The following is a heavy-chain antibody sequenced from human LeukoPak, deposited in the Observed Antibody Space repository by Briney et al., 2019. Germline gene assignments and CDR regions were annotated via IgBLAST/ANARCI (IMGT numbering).Heavy chain of an antibody. J-gene: IGHJ6*03. CDR1: GYSISSGYY. Sequence: TSETLSLTCAVSGYSISSGYYWGWIRQPTGKGLEWIGSIYHSGSTYYNPSLKSRVTISVDTSKNQFSLKLSSVTAADTAVYYCARDSYIVEMATIRVKQSYYYYYMDVWGKGTTVTVSS. CDR3: ARDSYIVEMATIRVKQSYYYYYMDV. CDR2: IYHSGST. V-gene: IGHV4-38-2*02. D-gene: IGHD5-24*01.